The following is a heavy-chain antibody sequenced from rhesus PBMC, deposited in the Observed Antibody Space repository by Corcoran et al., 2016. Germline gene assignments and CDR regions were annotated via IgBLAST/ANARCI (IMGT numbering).Heavy chain of an antibody. CDR1: AYTFTSYY. CDR3: TRAEYSSGCLDY. J-gene: IGHJ4*01. V-gene: IGHV1-1*01. D-gene: IGHD6-31*01. Sequence: QLQLVPSGAEIQQPGASVKLSCKASAYTFTSYYLHWVRQAPGKGLEWIGLISPYNGNKGYAQNFQVRGTINTDTATSTGYMELSSLRSEDTAVYYCTRAEYSSGCLDYWGQGVLVTVSS. CDR2: ISPYNGNK.